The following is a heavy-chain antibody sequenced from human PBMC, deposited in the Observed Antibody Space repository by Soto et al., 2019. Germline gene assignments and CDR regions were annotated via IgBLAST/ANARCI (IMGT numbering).Heavy chain of an antibody. CDR2: IGGYKGNT. J-gene: IGHJ4*02. CDR3: APHTLDTGMPSGY. V-gene: IGHV1-18*01. Sequence: QVQLVQSGAEVREPGASVKVSCKASGYTFTNYGVSWVRQAPAQGLEWMGWIGGYKGNTNYAQKLQGRGTLTTDTXTSTAYMELRSLRSDDTAVYYCAPHTLDTGMPSGYWGQGTLVTVSS. CDR1: GYTFTNYG. D-gene: IGHD5-18*01.